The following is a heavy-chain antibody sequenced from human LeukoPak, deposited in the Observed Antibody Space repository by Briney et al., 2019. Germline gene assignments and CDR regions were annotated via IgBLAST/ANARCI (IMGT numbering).Heavy chain of an antibody. D-gene: IGHD1-26*01. Sequence: GGSLRLSCAVSGFTFRDYAMHWVRQAPGKGLEWVSLISGDGGSTYYADSVKGRFAFSRDNTKNSLYLQMNNLRIEDTALYYCVTPAPGSYYEGPFDYWGQGTLVTVSS. CDR1: GFTFRDYA. J-gene: IGHJ4*02. V-gene: IGHV3-43*02. CDR2: ISGDGGST. CDR3: VTPAPGSYYEGPFDY.